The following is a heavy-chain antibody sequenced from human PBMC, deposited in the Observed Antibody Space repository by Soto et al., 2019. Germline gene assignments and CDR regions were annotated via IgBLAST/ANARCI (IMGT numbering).Heavy chain of an antibody. Sequence: PSETLSLTCAVYGGSFRGYYWSWIRQPPGKGLEWIGEINHSGSTNYNPSLKSRVTISVDTSKNQFSLKLSSVTAADTAVYYCASRGSSSWYTHYYGMDVWGQWTTVTVSS. CDR2: INHSGST. D-gene: IGHD6-13*01. CDR3: ASRGSSSWYTHYYGMDV. J-gene: IGHJ6*02. CDR1: GGSFRGYY. V-gene: IGHV4-34*01.